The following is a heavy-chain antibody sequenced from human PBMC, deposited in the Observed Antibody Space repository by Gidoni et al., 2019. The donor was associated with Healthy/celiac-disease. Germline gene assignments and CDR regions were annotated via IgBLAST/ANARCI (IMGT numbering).Heavy chain of an antibody. CDR2: SNHSGST. J-gene: IGHJ4*02. CDR1: GGSFSGYY. Sequence: QVQLQQCGAGLMTPPETLSLTFAVYGGSFSGYYWSWLRQPPGKGLEWIGESNHSGSTNYNPSLKSRVTISVDTSKNQFSLKLSSVTAADTAVYYCASPSDYDSSGYYDYWGQGTLVTVSS. CDR3: ASPSDYDSSGYYDY. D-gene: IGHD3-22*01. V-gene: IGHV4-34*01.